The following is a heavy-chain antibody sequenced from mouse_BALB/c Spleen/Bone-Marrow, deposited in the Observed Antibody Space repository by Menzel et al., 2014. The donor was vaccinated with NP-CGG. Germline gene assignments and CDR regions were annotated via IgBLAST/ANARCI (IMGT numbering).Heavy chain of an antibody. Sequence: VHLQQPGPDLVKPGASVKISCKASGYSFTGYYMHWVKRSHGKSLEWIGRVNPYNGGTSYNQKFKDKAILTVDKSSSTAYMELRSLTSEDSAVYYCARPIYDGYSAAMDYWGQGTSVTVSS. CDR3: ARPIYDGYSAAMDY. D-gene: IGHD2-3*01. CDR1: GYSFTGYY. V-gene: IGHV1-26*01. CDR2: VNPYNGGT. J-gene: IGHJ4*01.